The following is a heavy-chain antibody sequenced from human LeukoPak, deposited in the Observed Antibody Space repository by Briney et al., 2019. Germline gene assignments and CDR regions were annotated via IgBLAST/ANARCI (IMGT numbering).Heavy chain of an antibody. Sequence: GSLRLSCAASGFSFIHSRMSWVRQAPGKGLEWVGRIKSKKDGGAIDYAAPVKGRFTISRDDSKNMVYLQISSLKTEDTAVYYCTTEPRDWGQGTLVTVSS. J-gene: IGHJ4*02. CDR3: TTEPRD. CDR2: IKSKKDGGAI. V-gene: IGHV3-15*01. CDR1: GFSFIHSR.